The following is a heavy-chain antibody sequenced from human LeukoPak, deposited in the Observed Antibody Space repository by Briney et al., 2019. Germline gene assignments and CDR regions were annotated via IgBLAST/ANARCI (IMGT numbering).Heavy chain of an antibody. D-gene: IGHD2-15*01. CDR1: GDSVSSNSAA. J-gene: IGHJ4*02. CDR3: ARDRGSCSDGSCHSLGFDY. CDR2: SYYRSKWSK. Sequence: SQTLSLTCAISGDSVSSNSAAWNWIRQSPSRGLEWLGRSYYRSKWSKDYAVSVKSRITLNPDTSKNQLSLQLNSVTPEDTAVYYCARDRGSCSDGSCHSLGFDYWGQGILVTVSS. V-gene: IGHV6-1*01.